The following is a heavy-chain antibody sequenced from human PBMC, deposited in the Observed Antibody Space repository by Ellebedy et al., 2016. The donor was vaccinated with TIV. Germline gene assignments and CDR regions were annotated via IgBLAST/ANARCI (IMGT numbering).Heavy chain of an antibody. CDR3: ARAWTMDY. CDR1: GFTVSTNY. Sequence: GESLKISCAASGFTVSTNYMNWVRQAPGKGLEWVSFINSGSNKIKYADSVKGRFTISRDDAKNSLYLQMSSLRDEDTAVYYCARAWTMDYWGQGTLVTVSS. D-gene: IGHD2-2*03. J-gene: IGHJ4*02. CDR2: INSGSNKI. V-gene: IGHV3-48*02.